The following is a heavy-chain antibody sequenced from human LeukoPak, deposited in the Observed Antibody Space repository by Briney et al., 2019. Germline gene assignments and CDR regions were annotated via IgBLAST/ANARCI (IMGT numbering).Heavy chain of an antibody. CDR2: ISSSSSYI. V-gene: IGHV3-21*04. D-gene: IGHD2-2*01. J-gene: IGHJ4*02. Sequence: PGGSLRLSCAASGFTLNRYSMNWVRQAPGKGLEWVSSISSSSSYIYYADSVKGRFTISRDNAKNSLYLQMNSLRAEDTAVYYCARDGTNWKVVPAAHPLSWGQGTLVTVSS. CDR1: GFTLNRYS. CDR3: ARDGTNWKVVPAAHPLS.